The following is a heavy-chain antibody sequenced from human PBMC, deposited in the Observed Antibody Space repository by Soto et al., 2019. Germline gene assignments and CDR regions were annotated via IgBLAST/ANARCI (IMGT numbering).Heavy chain of an antibody. D-gene: IGHD2-2*02. CDR3: ARVPAAISPPNYYFDY. CDR1: GGTFSSYA. Sequence: SVKVSCKASGGTFSSYAISWVRQAPGQGLEWMGGIIPIFGTANYAQKFQGRVTITADESTSTAYMELSSLRSEDTAVYYCARVPAAISPPNYYFDYWGQGTLVTVSS. CDR2: IIPIFGTA. V-gene: IGHV1-69*13. J-gene: IGHJ4*02.